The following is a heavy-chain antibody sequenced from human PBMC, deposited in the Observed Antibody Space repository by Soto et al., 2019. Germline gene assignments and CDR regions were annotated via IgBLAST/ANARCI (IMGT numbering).Heavy chain of an antibody. D-gene: IGHD2-15*01. CDR2: ISTSGSTV. V-gene: IGHV3-48*03. CDR3: ARDWGYCSGGTCYYGMDV. CDR1: RFTFSTYE. J-gene: IGHJ6*02. Sequence: EVQLVESGGALVQPGGSLRLSCAASRFTFSTYEMNWVRQAPGKGLEWVSYISTSGSTVYYADSVKGRFTTSRDNAKNSLDLQMNSLRDEDTAVYYCARDWGYCSGGTCYYGMDVWGQGTTVTVSS.